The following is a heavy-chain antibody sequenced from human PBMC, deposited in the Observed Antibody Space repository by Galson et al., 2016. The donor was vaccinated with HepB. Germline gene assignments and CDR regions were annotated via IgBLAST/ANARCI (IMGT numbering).Heavy chain of an antibody. CDR1: GFTFDDYA. Sequence: SLRLSCAASGFTFDDYAMHWVRQAPGKGLEWVSGISWNSGSIGYADSVKGRFTISRDNAKNSLYLQMNSPRAEDTALYYCAKDITLDYSNYRGSYYYYYMDVWGKGTTVTVSS. D-gene: IGHD4-11*01. J-gene: IGHJ6*03. CDR3: AKDITLDYSNYRGSYYYYYMDV. CDR2: ISWNSGSI. V-gene: IGHV3-9*01.